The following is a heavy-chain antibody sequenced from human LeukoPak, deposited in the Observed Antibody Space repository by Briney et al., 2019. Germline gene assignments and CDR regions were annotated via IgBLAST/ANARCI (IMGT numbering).Heavy chain of an antibody. D-gene: IGHD5-18*01. CDR1: GFTFSSYE. CDR2: ISSSGSTI. J-gene: IGHJ4*02. CDR3: ARGNTAMLH. V-gene: IGHV3-48*03. Sequence: GGSLRLSCAASGFTFSSYEMNWVRQAPGKGLEWVSYISSSGSTIYYADSVKGRFTISRDNAENSLYLQMNSLRAEDTAVYYCARGNTAMLHWGQGTLVTVSS.